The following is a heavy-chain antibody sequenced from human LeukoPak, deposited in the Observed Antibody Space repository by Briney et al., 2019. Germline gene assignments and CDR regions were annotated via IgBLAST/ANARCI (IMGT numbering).Heavy chain of an antibody. J-gene: IGHJ4*02. CDR1: EFAFSSYA. Sequence: GGSLRLSCAVSEFAFSSYAMTWVRQAPGKGLEWVSVISARGDSTKYADSVKGRFTVSRDNTKNTLYLQMNSLRVDDTAVYYCAKLRVAVFNGKDLFYDYWGQGTLVTVSS. CDR2: ISARGDST. D-gene: IGHD2-8*02. V-gene: IGHV3-23*01. CDR3: AKLRVAVFNGKDLFYDY.